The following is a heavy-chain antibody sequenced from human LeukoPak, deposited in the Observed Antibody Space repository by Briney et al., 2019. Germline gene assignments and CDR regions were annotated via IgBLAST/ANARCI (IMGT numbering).Heavy chain of an antibody. V-gene: IGHV3-23*01. CDR2: ISGSGGRT. CDR1: GFTFSSYA. Sequence: PGGSLRLSCAASGFTFSSYAMSWVRQAPGKGLEWVSAISGSGGRTYYADSMRGRFTISRDNSKNTLYMQMNSLRAEDTAVYYCAKVINSGYYYYFDYWGQGTLVTVSS. CDR3: AKVINSGYYYYFDY. D-gene: IGHD3-22*01. J-gene: IGHJ4*02.